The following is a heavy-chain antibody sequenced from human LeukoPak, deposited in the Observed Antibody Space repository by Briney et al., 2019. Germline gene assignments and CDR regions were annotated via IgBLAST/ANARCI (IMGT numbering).Heavy chain of an antibody. CDR3: AREVASRVPGSGSYYVFDY. CDR1: GGSISSGSYY. CDR2: IYYSGST. Sequence: PSETLSLTCTVSGGSISSGSYYWAWIRQPPGKGLEWIGSIYYSGSTYYNPSLKSRVTIFVDASKNQFSLKLSSVTAADTAVYYCAREVASRVPGSGSYYVFDYWGQGTLVTVSS. J-gene: IGHJ4*02. V-gene: IGHV4-39*07. D-gene: IGHD3-10*01.